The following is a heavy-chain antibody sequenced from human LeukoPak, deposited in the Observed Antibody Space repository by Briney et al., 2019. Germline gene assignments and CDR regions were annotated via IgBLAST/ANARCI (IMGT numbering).Heavy chain of an antibody. D-gene: IGHD6-6*01. J-gene: IGHJ6*02. Sequence: SETLSLTCAVYGGSFSGYYWSWIRQPPGKRLEWIGEINHSGSTNYNPSLKSRVTISVDTSKNQFSLKLSSVTAADTAVYYCARGGAARIRYYGMDVWGQGTTVTVSS. CDR2: INHSGST. V-gene: IGHV4-34*01. CDR3: ARGGAARIRYYGMDV. CDR1: GGSFSGYY.